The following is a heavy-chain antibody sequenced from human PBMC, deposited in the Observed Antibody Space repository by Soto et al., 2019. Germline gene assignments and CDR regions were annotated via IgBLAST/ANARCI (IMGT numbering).Heavy chain of an antibody. Sequence: SETLSLTCTVSGGSISSSSYYWGWIRQPPGKGLEWIGSIYYSGSTYYNPSLKSRVTISVDTSKNQFSLKLSSVTAADTAAYFCARHCFSCPPPLYFDYWGQGTLVTVPS. J-gene: IGHJ4*02. CDR1: GGSISSSSYY. D-gene: IGHD2-21*02. CDR3: ARHCFSCPPPLYFDY. V-gene: IGHV4-39*01. CDR2: IYYSGST.